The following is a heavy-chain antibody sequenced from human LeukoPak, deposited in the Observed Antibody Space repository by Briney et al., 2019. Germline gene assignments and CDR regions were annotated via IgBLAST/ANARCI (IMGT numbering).Heavy chain of an antibody. D-gene: IGHD2-2*01. Sequence: GASVTVSCNASGGTFGSYAISWVRQAPGQGLEWMGRIIPILGIANYAQKFQGGVTITADKSTSTAYMELSSLRSEDTAVYYCARDVGYCSTTSCYWFDPWGQGTLVTVSS. CDR2: IIPILGIA. J-gene: IGHJ5*02. CDR3: ARDVGYCSTTSCYWFDP. V-gene: IGHV1-69*04. CDR1: GGTFGSYA.